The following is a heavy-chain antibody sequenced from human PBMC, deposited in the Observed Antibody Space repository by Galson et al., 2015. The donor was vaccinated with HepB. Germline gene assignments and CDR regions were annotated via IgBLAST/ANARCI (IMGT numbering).Heavy chain of an antibody. CDR2: ISDDGTNK. CDR1: RFTFSNYA. Sequence: SLRLSCAASRFTFSNYAMHWVRQAPGKGLECVAIISDDGTNKYYADSVKGRFTISRDNSKNTLYLQMNSLRTEDTSVYYCARGGGAGSSSGQYYMDVWGKGTTVTVSS. D-gene: IGHD6-6*01. J-gene: IGHJ6*03. V-gene: IGHV3-30-3*01. CDR3: ARGGGAGSSSGQYYMDV.